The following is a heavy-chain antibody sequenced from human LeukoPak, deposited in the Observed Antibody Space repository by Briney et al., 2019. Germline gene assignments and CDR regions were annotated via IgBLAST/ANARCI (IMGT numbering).Heavy chain of an antibody. CDR3: ARDQGITGKRSGCDY. D-gene: IGHD1-20*01. CDR2: FDPEDGET. Sequence: ASVKVSCKASGYTFTSYDINWVRQAPGKGLEWMGGFDPEDGETIYAQKFQGRVTMTEDTSTDTAYMELSSLRSEDTAVYYCARDQGITGKRSGCDYWGQGTLVTVSS. J-gene: IGHJ4*02. CDR1: GYTFTSYD. V-gene: IGHV1-24*01.